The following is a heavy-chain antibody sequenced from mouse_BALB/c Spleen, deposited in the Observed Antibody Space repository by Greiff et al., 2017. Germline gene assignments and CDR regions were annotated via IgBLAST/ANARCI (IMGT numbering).Heavy chain of an antibody. D-gene: IGHD1-1*02. V-gene: IGHV5-9-3*01. CDR2: ISSGGSYT. CDR3: ARQGVNGWYFDV. CDR1: GFTFSSYA. Sequence: EVKLVESGGGLVKPGGSLKLSCAASGFTFSSYAMSWVRQTPEKRLEWVATISSGGSYTYYPDSVKGRFTISRDNAKNTLYLQMSSLRSEDTAMYYCARQGVNGWYFDVWGAGTTVTVSS. J-gene: IGHJ1*01.